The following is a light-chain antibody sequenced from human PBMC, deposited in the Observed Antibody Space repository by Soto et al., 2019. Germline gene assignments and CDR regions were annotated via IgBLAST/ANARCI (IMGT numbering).Light chain of an antibody. V-gene: IGKV1-5*01. CDR3: QQYNGYPLT. J-gene: IGKJ4*01. CDR1: QTLRTW. Sequence: DIQMTQSPSTLSASVGDRVTITCRASQTLRTWLAWYQQKPGKAPKLLIYDVSILQSGVPSRCSGSGSGTEFTLTISSLQPDDFATYYCQQYNGYPLTFGGGTKVDIK. CDR2: DVS.